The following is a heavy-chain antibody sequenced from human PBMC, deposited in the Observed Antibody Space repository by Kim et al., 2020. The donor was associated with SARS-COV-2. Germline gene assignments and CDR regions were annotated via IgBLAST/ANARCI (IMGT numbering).Heavy chain of an antibody. CDR3: AKEFYWDIGGAGAFGM. J-gene: IGHJ3*02. V-gene: IGHV3-23*01. Sequence: VKGRFTISRDNSKNTLYLQMNSLRAEDTAVYYCAKEFYWDIGGAGAFGMWGQGTV. D-gene: IGHD2-15*01.